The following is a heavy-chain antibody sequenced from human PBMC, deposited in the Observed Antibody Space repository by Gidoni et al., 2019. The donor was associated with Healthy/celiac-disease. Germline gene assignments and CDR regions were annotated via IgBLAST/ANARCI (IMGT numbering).Heavy chain of an antibody. CDR2: ISSSSSYI. Sequence: EVQLVASGGGLVKPGGSLRLSCAASGFTFSSYSMNWVRQAPGKGLEWVSSISSSSSYIYYADSVKGRFTISRDNAKNSLYLQMNSLRAEDTAVYYCARGALGLGELSGYYFDYWGQGTLVTVSS. CDR3: ARGALGLGELSGYYFDY. J-gene: IGHJ4*02. V-gene: IGHV3-21*01. D-gene: IGHD3-16*02. CDR1: GFTFSSYS.